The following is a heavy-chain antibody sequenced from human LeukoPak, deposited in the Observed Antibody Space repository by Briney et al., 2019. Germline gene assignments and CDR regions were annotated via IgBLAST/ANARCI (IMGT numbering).Heavy chain of an antibody. V-gene: IGHV1-69*05. CDR1: GGTFSSYA. J-gene: IGHJ4*02. CDR2: IIPIFGTA. Sequence: AASVKVSCKASGGTFSSYAISWVRQAPGQGLEWMGGIIPIFGTANYAQKFQGRVTITTDESTSTAYMELSSLRSEDTAVYYCASRGSSPEFGYWGQGTLVTVSS. D-gene: IGHD6-6*01. CDR3: ASRGSSPEFGY.